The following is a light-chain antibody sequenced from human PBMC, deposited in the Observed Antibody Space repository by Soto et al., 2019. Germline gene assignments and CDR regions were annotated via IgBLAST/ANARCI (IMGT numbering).Light chain of an antibody. V-gene: IGKV1-39*01. J-gene: IGKJ5*01. Sequence: DIQMTKSPSSLSASVGDRVTITCRAGEIINRHVNWYQQQPGKAPNLLIYSASRWQIWVPSKFRGGGSGTDFTLFVSNLQPEDFATYLCQQSYTGLSITFSQRTRLEIK. CDR2: SAS. CDR3: QQSYTGLSIT. CDR1: EIINRH.